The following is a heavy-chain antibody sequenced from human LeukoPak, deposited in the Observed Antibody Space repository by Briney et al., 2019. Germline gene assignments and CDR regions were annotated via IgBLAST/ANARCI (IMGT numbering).Heavy chain of an antibody. CDR3: ARGLNSFDV. V-gene: IGHV3-72*01. CDR1: GFILSDNH. CDR2: TRDKRNRYTT. Sequence: TGGALRLSCAAFGFILSDNHMARVRQAPGKGLEWLGRTRDKRNRYTTEYAASVKGRVTISRDDSKNSLYLQMNSLEVEDTAVYYCARGLNSFDVWGQGTKVTASS. D-gene: IGHD6-19*01. J-gene: IGHJ3*01.